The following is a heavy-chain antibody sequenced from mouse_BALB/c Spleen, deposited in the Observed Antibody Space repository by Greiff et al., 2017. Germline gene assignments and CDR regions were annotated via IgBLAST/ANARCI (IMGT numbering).Heavy chain of an antibody. Sequence: DVMLVESGGGLVKPGGSLKLSCAASGFTFSSYAMSWVRQTPEKRLEWVASISSGGSTYYPDSVKGRFTISRDNARNILYLQMSSLRSEDTAMYYCARGRDHGFAYWGQGTLVTVSA. CDR3: ARGRDHGFAY. J-gene: IGHJ3*01. CDR1: GFTFSSYA. CDR2: ISSGGST. V-gene: IGHV5-6-5*01. D-gene: IGHD3-3*01.